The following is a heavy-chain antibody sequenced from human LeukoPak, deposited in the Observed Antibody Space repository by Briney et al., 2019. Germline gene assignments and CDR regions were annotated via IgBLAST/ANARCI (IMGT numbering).Heavy chain of an antibody. D-gene: IGHD3-22*01. CDR2: INHSGST. V-gene: IGHV4-34*01. J-gene: IGHJ6*02. CDR1: GGSFSGYY. CDR3: ARGPYYYDSSGYYYHYYGMDV. Sequence: SETLPLTCAVYGGSFSGYYWSWIRQPPGKGLEWIGEINHSGSTNYNPSLKSRVTISVDTSKNQFSLKLSSVTAADTAVYYCARGPYYYDSSGYYYHYYGMDVWGQGTTVTVSS.